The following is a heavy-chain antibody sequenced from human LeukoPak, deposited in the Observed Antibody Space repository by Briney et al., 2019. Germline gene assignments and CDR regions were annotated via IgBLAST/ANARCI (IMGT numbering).Heavy chain of an antibody. CDR2: ISCNSGSI. Sequence: PGRSLRVSCTASGFTFDDYAMHWVRQAPGQGLEWVSGISCNSGSISYADSVKGRFTISGDNAKNTLYLQMNSLRAEDTALYYCAKDIGPGEYYFYYWGQGTLVTVSS. V-gene: IGHV3-9*01. CDR3: AKDIGPGEYYFYY. CDR1: GFTFDDYA. J-gene: IGHJ4*02.